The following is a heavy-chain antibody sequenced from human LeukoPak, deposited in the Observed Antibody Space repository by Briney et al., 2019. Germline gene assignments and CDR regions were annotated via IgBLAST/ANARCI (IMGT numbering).Heavy chain of an antibody. Sequence: NPSETLSLTCTVSGGSISSSSYYWGWIRQPPGKGLEWIGSIYYSGSTYYNPSLKSRVTISVDTSKNQFSLKLSSVTAADTAVYYCARDHPRIAAAGTGFDPWGQGTLVTVSS. CDR2: IYYSGST. CDR3: ARDHPRIAAAGTGFDP. J-gene: IGHJ5*02. CDR1: GGSISSSSYY. V-gene: IGHV4-39*07. D-gene: IGHD6-13*01.